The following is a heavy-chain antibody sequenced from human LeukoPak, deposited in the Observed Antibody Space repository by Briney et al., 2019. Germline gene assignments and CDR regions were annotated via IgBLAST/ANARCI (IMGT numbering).Heavy chain of an antibody. Sequence: SETLSLTCTVSGGSISSYYWSWIRQPPGKGLEYIGYIYYSGYTNYNPSLKSRVTISVDTSKNQFSLKLSSVTAADTAVYYCARVRSGYDYYYYYMDVWGKGTTVTVSS. CDR3: ARVRSGYDYYYYYMDV. CDR2: IYYSGYT. J-gene: IGHJ6*03. V-gene: IGHV4-59*01. CDR1: GGSISSYY. D-gene: IGHD3-3*01.